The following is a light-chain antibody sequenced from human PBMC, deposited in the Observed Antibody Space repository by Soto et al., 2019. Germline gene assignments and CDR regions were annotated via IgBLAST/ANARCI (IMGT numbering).Light chain of an antibody. CDR2: DAS. CDR1: QSVGTY. J-gene: IGKJ4*01. CDR3: QQRSNWLS. Sequence: EIVLTQSPATLSLSPGERATLSCRASQSVGTYLAWYQQKPGQAPRLLIYDASNRATGIPGRFSGRGSGADFTLTISSLEPEDFAVYYCQQRSNWLSFGGGTKVQIK. V-gene: IGKV3-11*01.